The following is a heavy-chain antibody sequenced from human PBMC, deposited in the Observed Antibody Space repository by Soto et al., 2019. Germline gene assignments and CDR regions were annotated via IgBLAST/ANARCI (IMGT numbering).Heavy chain of an antibody. J-gene: IGHJ2*01. Sequence: QVQLVESGGGVVQPGRSLRLSCAASEFTFSSYAMHWVRQAPGKGLEWVAVISYDGSNKYYADSVKGRFTISRDNSKNTLYLQMNSLRAEDTAVYYCARSGYSSGRLIYWYFDLWGRGTLVTVSS. CDR2: ISYDGSNK. CDR1: EFTFSSYA. V-gene: IGHV3-30-3*01. CDR3: ARSGYSSGRLIYWYFDL. D-gene: IGHD6-19*01.